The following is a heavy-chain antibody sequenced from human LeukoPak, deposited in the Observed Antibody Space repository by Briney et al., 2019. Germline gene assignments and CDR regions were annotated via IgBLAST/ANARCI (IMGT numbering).Heavy chain of an antibody. CDR1: GGTFSSYT. Sequence: ASVKVSCKASGGTFSSYTISWVRQAPGQGLEWMGGIIPIFGTANYAQKFQGRVTITADESTSTAYMELSSLRSEDTAVYYCARFDGYNSNYWGQGTLVTVSS. V-gene: IGHV1-69*01. D-gene: IGHD5-24*01. CDR2: IIPIFGTA. CDR3: ARFDGYNSNY. J-gene: IGHJ4*02.